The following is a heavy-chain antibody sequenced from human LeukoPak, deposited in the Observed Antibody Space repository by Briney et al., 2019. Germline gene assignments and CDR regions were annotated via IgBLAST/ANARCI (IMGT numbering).Heavy chain of an antibody. J-gene: IGHJ4*02. CDR2: IYHSGST. Sequence: PSETLSLTCAVSGGSLSSSNWWSWVRQPPGKGLEWNGEIYHSGSTNYNPSVKSRVAISINKSKNQYSLKLSSVTAADTAVYYCARLAVADTSDYWGQGTLVTVSS. D-gene: IGHD6-19*01. CDR3: ARLAVADTSDY. V-gene: IGHV4-4*02. CDR1: GGSLSSSNW.